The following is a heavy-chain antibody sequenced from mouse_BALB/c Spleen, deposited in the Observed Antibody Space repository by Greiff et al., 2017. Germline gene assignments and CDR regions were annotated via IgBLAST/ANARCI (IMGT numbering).Heavy chain of an antibody. Sequence: EVQLVESGPGLVKPSQSLSLTCSVTGYSITSGYYWNWIRQFPGNKLEWMGYISYDGSNNYNPSLKNRISITRDTSKNQFFLKLNSVTTEDTATYYCARAYYGSRYWYFDVWGAGTTVTVSS. V-gene: IGHV3-6*02. CDR2: ISYDGSN. J-gene: IGHJ1*01. CDR3: ARAYYGSRYWYFDV. CDR1: GYSITSGYY. D-gene: IGHD1-1*01.